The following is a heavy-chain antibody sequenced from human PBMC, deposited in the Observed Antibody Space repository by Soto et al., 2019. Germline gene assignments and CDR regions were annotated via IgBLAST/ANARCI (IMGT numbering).Heavy chain of an antibody. D-gene: IGHD3-3*01. CDR2: LSDSGST. V-gene: IGHV4-59*01. CDR1: GGSISGYF. CDR3: ARKECGDGLDV. J-gene: IGHJ6*02. Sequence: SETLSLTCTVSGGSISGYFWSWIRQPPGKGLECIGYLSDSGSTDYTPSLNSRVTISVDTSKNQFSLQLSSVTAADTAVYYCARKECGDGLDVWGQGTTVTVSS.